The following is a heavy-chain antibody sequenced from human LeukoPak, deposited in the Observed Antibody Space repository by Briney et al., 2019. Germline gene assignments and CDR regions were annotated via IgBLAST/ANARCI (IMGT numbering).Heavy chain of an antibody. CDR1: GFPFSTYW. Sequence: GGSLRLSCAASGFPFSTYWMAWVRQAPGKGLDWVANIRKDGGAKFYAASVKGRFIISRDNAKNSLYQQMNNPRDEDTAVYYCASSHDSSGNDWGQGTLITV. CDR2: IRKDGGAK. D-gene: IGHD3-22*01. CDR3: ASSHDSSGND. V-gene: IGHV3-7*01. J-gene: IGHJ4*02.